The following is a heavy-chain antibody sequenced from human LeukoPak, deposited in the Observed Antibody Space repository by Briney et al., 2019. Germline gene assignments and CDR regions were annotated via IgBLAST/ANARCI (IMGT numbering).Heavy chain of an antibody. CDR3: ERGKSPYYFDY. V-gene: IGHV1-2*02. Sequence: GASVKVSCKASGYTFTRYYMHWVRQAPGQGLEWMGWINPNSGGTNYAQNFQGRVTMTRDTSISTAYMELSGLRSDDTAIYYCERGKSPYYFDYWGQGTLVTVSS. CDR2: INPNSGGT. J-gene: IGHJ4*02. CDR1: GYTFTRYY.